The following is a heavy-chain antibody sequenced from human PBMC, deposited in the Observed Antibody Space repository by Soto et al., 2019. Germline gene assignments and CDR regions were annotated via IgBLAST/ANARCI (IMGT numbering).Heavy chain of an antibody. CDR1: GGSISSYY. CDR2: IYYNVNT. D-gene: IGHD1-26*01. V-gene: IGHV4-59*01. Sequence: SETLSLTCTVSGGSISSYYWSWIRQPPGKGLEWIGYIYYNVNTNYNPSLKSRVTISVDTSKNQFSLKLTSVTAADTAVYYCARRYGGNFDYWGQGTLVTVSS. J-gene: IGHJ4*02. CDR3: ARRYGGNFDY.